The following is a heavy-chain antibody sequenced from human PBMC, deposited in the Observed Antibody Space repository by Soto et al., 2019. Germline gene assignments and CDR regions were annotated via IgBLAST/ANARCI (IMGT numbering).Heavy chain of an antibody. Sequence: SETLSLTCTVSGGSISSGGYYWSWIRQHPGKGLEWIGYIYYSGSTYYNPSLKSRVTISVDTSKNQFSLKLSSVTAADTAVYYCARDLHGSGSYGFDYWGQGTLVTVSS. D-gene: IGHD3-10*01. CDR1: GGSISSGGYY. CDR3: ARDLHGSGSYGFDY. V-gene: IGHV4-31*03. J-gene: IGHJ4*02. CDR2: IYYSGST.